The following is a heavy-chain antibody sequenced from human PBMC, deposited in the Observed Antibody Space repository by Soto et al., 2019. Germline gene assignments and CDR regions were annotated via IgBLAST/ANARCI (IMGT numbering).Heavy chain of an antibody. CDR2: INPSGGST. CDR1: GYTFTSYY. Sequence: ASVKVSCKASGYTFTSYYMHWVRQAPGQGLEWMGIINPSGGSTSYAQKFQGRVTMTRDTSTSTVYVELSSLRSEDTAVYYCARVLNTISQRTSGYYYYGMDVWGQGTTVTVSS. CDR3: ARVLNTISQRTSGYYYYGMDV. J-gene: IGHJ6*02. V-gene: IGHV1-46*01. D-gene: IGHD3-3*01.